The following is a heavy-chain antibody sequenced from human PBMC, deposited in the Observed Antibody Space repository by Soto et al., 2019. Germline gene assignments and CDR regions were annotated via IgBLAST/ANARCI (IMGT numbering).Heavy chain of an antibody. CDR1: GDSISNYY. J-gene: IGHJ4*02. CDR2: IYYSGST. V-gene: IGHV4-59*01. Sequence: SETLSLTCTVSGDSISNYYWTWIRQPPGKGLEWIGSIYYSGSTNYNPALKSRLTISVDTSKNQFSLKLNSVTAADTAAYYCTRGLRWSDYSGSGTLPTVSS. D-gene: IGHD4-17*01. CDR3: TRGLRWSDY.